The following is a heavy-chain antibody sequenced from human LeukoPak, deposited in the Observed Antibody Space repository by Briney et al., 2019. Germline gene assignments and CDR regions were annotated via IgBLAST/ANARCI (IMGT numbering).Heavy chain of an antibody. J-gene: IGHJ4*02. D-gene: IGHD3-16*02. Sequence: PGGSLRLSCAASGFTFSSYWMHWVRQAPGKGLVWVSRINSDGSSTSYADSVKGRFTISRDNAKSTLYLQMNSLRAEDTAVYYCASGVYDYVWGSYPFFRGGQGTLVTVSS. CDR2: INSDGSST. V-gene: IGHV3-74*01. CDR3: ASGVYDYVWGSYPFFR. CDR1: GFTFSSYW.